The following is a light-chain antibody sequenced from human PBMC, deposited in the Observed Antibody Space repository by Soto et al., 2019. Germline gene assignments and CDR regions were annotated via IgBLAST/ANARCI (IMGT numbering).Light chain of an antibody. CDR3: QQSYRTPLT. CDR2: AAS. CDR1: QSISNN. Sequence: DIQMTQSPSSLSASVGDRVTITCRASQSISNNLNWYQQKPGKAPRLLIYAASSLQSGVPSRFSGSGSGTDFTLVIDSLQPDDFKTYYCQQSYRTPLTFGGGTKVEIK. J-gene: IGKJ4*01. V-gene: IGKV1-39*01.